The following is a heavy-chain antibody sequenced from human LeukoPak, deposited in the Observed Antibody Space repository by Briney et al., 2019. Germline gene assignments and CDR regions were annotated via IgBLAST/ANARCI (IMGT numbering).Heavy chain of an antibody. Sequence: SETLSLTCAVYGGSFSGYYWSWIRQPPGKGLEWIGEINHSGSTNYNPSLKSRVTISVDTSKNQFSLKLSSVTAADTAVYYCARGRINYCSGGSCSRPGRTTTHWYFDLWGRGTLVTVSS. CDR2: INHSGST. V-gene: IGHV4-34*01. CDR1: GGSFSGYY. J-gene: IGHJ2*01. D-gene: IGHD2-15*01. CDR3: ARGRINYCSGGSCSRPGRTTTHWYFDL.